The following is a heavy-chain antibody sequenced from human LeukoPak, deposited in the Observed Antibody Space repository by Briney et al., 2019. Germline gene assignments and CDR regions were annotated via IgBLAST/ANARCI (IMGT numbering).Heavy chain of an antibody. D-gene: IGHD3-16*02. CDR3: AREGLTFGGVIVIREGLDY. V-gene: IGHV4-4*07. J-gene: IGHJ4*02. CDR1: GGSISSYY. Sequence: SETLSLTCTVSGGSISSYYWSWIRQPAGKGLEWIGRIYTSGSTNYNPSLKSRVTMSVDTSKNQFSLKLSSVTAADTAVYYCAREGLTFGGVIVIREGLDYWGQGTLVTVSS. CDR2: IYTSGST.